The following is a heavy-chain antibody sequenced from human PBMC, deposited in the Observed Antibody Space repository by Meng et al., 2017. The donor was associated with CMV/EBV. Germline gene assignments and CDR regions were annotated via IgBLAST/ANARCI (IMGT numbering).Heavy chain of an antibody. D-gene: IGHD6-13*01. J-gene: IGHJ4*02. V-gene: IGHV3-48*04. CDR3: ARDAAGIAAAGSDFSAY. Sequence: GASLRLSCAASGFTFSSYSMNWVRQAPGKGLEWVSYISSSSSTIYYADSVKGRFTISRDNAKNSLYLQMNSLRAEDTAVYYCARDAAGIAAAGSDFSAYWGQGTLVTVSS. CDR2: ISSSSSTI. CDR1: GFTFSSYS.